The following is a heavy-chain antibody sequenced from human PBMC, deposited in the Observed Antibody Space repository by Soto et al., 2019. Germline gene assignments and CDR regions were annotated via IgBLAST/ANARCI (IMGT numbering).Heavy chain of an antibody. Sequence: QVQLVQSGPEVKKPGASVKVSCKTSGYTFTSYGISWVRQAPGQGLEWMGWITTDKGKTTYAQKFQGRVTMTTDTATRTGYMELRSLRSDDTAVYYCATRSPAFDYWGQGTLVTVSS. J-gene: IGHJ4*02. CDR3: ATRSPAFDY. CDR1: GYTFTSYG. V-gene: IGHV1-18*01. CDR2: ITTDKGKT.